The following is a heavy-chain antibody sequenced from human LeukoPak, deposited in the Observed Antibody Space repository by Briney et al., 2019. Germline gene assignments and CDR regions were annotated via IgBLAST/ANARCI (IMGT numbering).Heavy chain of an antibody. V-gene: IGHV4-34*01. CDR2: INHNGNT. CDR3: TRRSYDSGSYYDGWYFDY. J-gene: IGHJ4*02. CDR1: GGSFSGYH. D-gene: IGHD3-10*01. Sequence: SETLSLICAVYGGSFSGYHWNWIRQAPGKGREGIGEINHNGNTNYNPSLKGRVTISVDTSKNQFSLKLNSETAADTAVYYCTRRSYDSGSYYDGWYFDYWGQGTLVTVSS.